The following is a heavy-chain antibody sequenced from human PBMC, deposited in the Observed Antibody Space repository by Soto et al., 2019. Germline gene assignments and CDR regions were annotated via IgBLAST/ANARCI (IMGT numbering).Heavy chain of an antibody. Sequence: QVQLVESGGGVVQPGRSLRLSCAASGFTFSSYGMHWVRQAPGKGLEWVAVISYDGSNKYYADSVKGRFTISRDNSKNTLYLQMNSLRAEDTGVYYCAKERYSGYAFDYWGQGTLVTVSS. CDR1: GFTFSSYG. D-gene: IGHD5-12*01. CDR3: AKERYSGYAFDY. J-gene: IGHJ4*02. CDR2: ISYDGSNK. V-gene: IGHV3-30*18.